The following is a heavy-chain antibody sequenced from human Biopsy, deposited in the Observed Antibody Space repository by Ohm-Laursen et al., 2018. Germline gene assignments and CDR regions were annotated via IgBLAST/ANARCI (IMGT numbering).Heavy chain of an antibody. CDR1: GYTFTSYY. D-gene: IGHD3-22*01. J-gene: IGHJ4*02. Sequence: ASVKVSCKVSGYTFTSYYLHWVRQAPGQGLEWMGRINPNNDNTAYAQKFQGRITMTKDTSTSTVYMDLSSLTFNDSAVYYCARGPRGLVVITTTALYFDYWGQGNLVTVSS. CDR3: ARGPRGLVVITTTALYFDY. CDR2: INPNNDNT. V-gene: IGHV1-46*01.